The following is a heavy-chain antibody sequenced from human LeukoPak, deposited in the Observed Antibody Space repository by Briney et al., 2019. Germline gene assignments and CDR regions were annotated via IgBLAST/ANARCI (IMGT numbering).Heavy chain of an antibody. V-gene: IGHV1-18*01. CDR3: ARTAGFLEWLSPFDP. CDR2: ISAYNGNT. CDR1: GYTFTSYA. D-gene: IGHD3-3*01. J-gene: IGHJ5*02. Sequence: ASVKVSCKASGYTFTSYAMHWVRQAPGQRLEWMGWISAYNGNTNYAQKLQGRVTMTTDTSTSTAYMELRSLRSDDTAVYYCARTAGFLEWLSPFDPWGQGTLVTVSS.